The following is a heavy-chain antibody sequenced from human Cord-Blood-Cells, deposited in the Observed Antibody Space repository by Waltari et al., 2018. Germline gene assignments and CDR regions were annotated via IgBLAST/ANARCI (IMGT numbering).Heavy chain of an antibody. V-gene: IGHV1-69*10. Sequence: QVQLVQSGAEVKKHGSSVKVSCKAPGGTFSSHAISWVRQAPGQGLEWMGGIIPILGIANYAQKFQGRVTITADKSTSTAYMELSSLRSEDTAVYYCARGIAAAAFDYWGQGTLVTVSS. CDR3: ARGIAAAAFDY. D-gene: IGHD6-13*01. CDR2: IIPILGIA. CDR1: GGTFSSHA. J-gene: IGHJ4*02.